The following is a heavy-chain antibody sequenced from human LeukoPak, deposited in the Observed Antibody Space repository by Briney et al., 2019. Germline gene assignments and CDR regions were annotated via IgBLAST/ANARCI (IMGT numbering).Heavy chain of an antibody. CDR2: ISYDGSNK. CDR3: AKSTGYSYGTPHD. CDR1: GFTFSSYG. Sequence: GGSLRLSCAASGFTFSSYGMHWVRQAPGKGLEWVAVISYDGSNKYYADSVKGRFTISRDNAKNSLYLQMNTLRPEDTAVYYCAKSTGYSYGTPHDWGQGTLVTVSS. V-gene: IGHV3-30*18. J-gene: IGHJ1*01. D-gene: IGHD5-18*01.